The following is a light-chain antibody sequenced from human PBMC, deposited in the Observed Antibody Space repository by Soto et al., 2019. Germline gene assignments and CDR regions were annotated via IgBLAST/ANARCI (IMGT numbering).Light chain of an antibody. CDR2: GAS. V-gene: IGKV3-20*01. CDR1: QSVSSNS. CDR3: QHYGSSPRT. J-gene: IGKJ1*01. Sequence: EIFFTNTPGTLSLSTGGRATLSFMASQSVSSNSLAGYQQKPGHAPRLLIYGASSRATGIPDRFSGSGSGTDFTLSISRLEPEDFAVYDCQHYGSSPRTFGQGTKV.